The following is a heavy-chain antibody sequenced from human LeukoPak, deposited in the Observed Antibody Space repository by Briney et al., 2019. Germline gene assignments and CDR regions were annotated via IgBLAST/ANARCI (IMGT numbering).Heavy chain of an antibody. CDR2: IKEDGSEK. Sequence: GGSLRLSCVASGFTFSSYWMSWVRQAPGKGLAWVANIKEDGSEKYYVDSVEGRFTISRGNPKNSLYLQMNSLRAEDTAVYYCARDTDFHFDYWGQGTLVTVSS. CDR1: GFTFSSYW. V-gene: IGHV3-7*05. J-gene: IGHJ4*02. CDR3: ARDTDFHFDY.